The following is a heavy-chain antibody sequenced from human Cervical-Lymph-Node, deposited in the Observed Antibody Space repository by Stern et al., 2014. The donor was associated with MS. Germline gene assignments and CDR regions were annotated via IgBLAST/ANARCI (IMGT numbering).Heavy chain of an antibody. Sequence: QVQLVQSGAEVKKPGASVTVSCTASGYTFINYDINWVRQAPGRGLEWIGLMNPNIGNTGYAQGFQGRVPMTTNTSISTVYMELSSLTSDDTAVYYWARGLVVSSSLWFDPWGQGTLVTVSS. V-gene: IGHV1-8*01. D-gene: IGHD6-6*01. CDR3: ARGLVVSSSLWFDP. J-gene: IGHJ5*02. CDR2: MNPNIGNT. CDR1: GYTFINYD.